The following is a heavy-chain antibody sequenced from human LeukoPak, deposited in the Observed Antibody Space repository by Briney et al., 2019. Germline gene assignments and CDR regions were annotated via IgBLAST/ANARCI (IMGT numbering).Heavy chain of an antibody. CDR1: GFTFSSYW. Sequence: SGGSLRLSCAASGFTFSSYWMHWVRQAPGEGLVWVSRINSGGSTTNYADSVKGRFTISRDNAKNTLYLQMNSLRAEDTAVYYCASLTRGASYGSYFDYWGQGTLVTVSS. J-gene: IGHJ4*02. V-gene: IGHV3-74*01. CDR2: INSGGSTT. CDR3: ASLTRGASYGSYFDY. D-gene: IGHD5-18*01.